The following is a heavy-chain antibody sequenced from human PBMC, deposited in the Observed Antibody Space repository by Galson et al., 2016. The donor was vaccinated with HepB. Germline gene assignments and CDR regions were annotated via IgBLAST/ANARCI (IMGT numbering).Heavy chain of an antibody. CDR2: IYSGGSA. V-gene: IGHV3-53*01. Sequence: SLRLSCAASGFTVSTNYMSWVRQAPGKGLEWVSVIYSGGSAFYADSMKGRFTISKDNSKNTVYLQMSRLRADDTAVYYCARGPRGQAPGLISIYYFGMDVWGQGTTVTVSS. J-gene: IGHJ6*02. D-gene: IGHD6-13*01. CDR3: ARGPRGQAPGLISIYYFGMDV. CDR1: GFTVSTNY.